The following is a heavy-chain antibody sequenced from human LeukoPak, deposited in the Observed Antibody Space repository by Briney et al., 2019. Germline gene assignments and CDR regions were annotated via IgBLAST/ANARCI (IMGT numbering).Heavy chain of an antibody. V-gene: IGHV1-18*01. CDR2: ISAYNGNT. D-gene: IGHD3-10*01. J-gene: IGHJ4*02. Sequence: GASVKVSCKASGYTFTSYGISWVRQAPGQGLEWMGWISAYNGNTNYAQKLQGRVTMTTDTSTSTAYMELRSLRSDDTAVYYCARDLTEHIVRGVRELDYCGQGTLVTVSS. CDR1: GYTFTSYG. CDR3: ARDLTEHIVRGVRELDY.